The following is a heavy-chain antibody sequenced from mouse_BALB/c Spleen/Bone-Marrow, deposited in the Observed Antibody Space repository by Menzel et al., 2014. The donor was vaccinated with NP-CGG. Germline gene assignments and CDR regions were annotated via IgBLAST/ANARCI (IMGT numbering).Heavy chain of an antibody. V-gene: IGHV1S29*02. CDR3: ARELSWYFDV. D-gene: IGHD1-1*02. CDR1: GYTFTDYN. Sequence: VQLQQSGPELVKPGPSGRISCKASGYTFTDYNMPWVRQGQGKSLEGMDNIXPYNGGTGYNQKFKSKATLTVDNSSSTAYMELRSLTSEDSAVYYCARELSWYFDVWGAGTTVTVSS. CDR2: IXPYNGGT. J-gene: IGHJ1*01.